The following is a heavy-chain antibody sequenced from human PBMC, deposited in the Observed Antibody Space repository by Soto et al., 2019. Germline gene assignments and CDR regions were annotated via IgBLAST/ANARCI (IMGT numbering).Heavy chain of an antibody. CDR1: GGSISSGDYY. D-gene: IGHD3-9*01. J-gene: IGHJ4*02. V-gene: IGHV4-30-4*01. CDR3: ARGHDILTGYYTIDY. Sequence: QVQLQESGPGLVKPSQTLSLTCTVSGGSISSGDYYWSWIRQPPGKGLEWIGYIYYSGSTYYNPSLKSRVTISVDTSKNQSSLKLSSVTAADTAVYYCARGHDILTGYYTIDYWGQGTLVTVSS. CDR2: IYYSGST.